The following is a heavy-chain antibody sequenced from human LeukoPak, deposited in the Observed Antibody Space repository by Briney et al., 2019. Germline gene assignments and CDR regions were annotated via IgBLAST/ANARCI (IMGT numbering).Heavy chain of an antibody. V-gene: IGHV3-7*01. CDR3: ARDTRRYYDFWSGYSYNWFDP. CDR2: IKKIGSVK. J-gene: IGHJ5*02. D-gene: IGHD3-3*01. Sequence: GGSLRLSCAASGFTFSSYWMSWVRQAPGKGLEWVASIKKIGSVKYYVDSVKGRFTISRDNAKNSLYLQMNSLRAEDTAVYYCARDTRRYYDFWSGYSYNWFDPWGQGTLVTVPS. CDR1: GFTFSSYW.